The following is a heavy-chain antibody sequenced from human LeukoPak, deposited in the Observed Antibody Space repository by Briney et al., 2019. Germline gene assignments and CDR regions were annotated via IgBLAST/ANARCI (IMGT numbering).Heavy chain of an antibody. CDR3: ARNLYYYDSSGYYYY. V-gene: IGHV3-66*01. D-gene: IGHD3-22*01. CDR2: IYSGGTT. J-gene: IGHJ4*02. CDR1: GFTFSSYW. Sequence: GGSLRLSCAASGFTFSSYWMHWVRQAPGKGLEWVSVIYSGGTTYYADSVKGRFTISRDNSKNTLYLQMNSLRAEDTAVYYCARNLYYYDSSGYYYYWGQGTLVTVSS.